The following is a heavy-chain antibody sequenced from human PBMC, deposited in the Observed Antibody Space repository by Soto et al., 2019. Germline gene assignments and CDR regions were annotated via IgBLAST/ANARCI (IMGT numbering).Heavy chain of an antibody. D-gene: IGHD3-22*01. CDR1: GFTFNIYA. V-gene: IGHV3-23*01. J-gene: IGHJ4*02. CDR3: AKDRYLDHDSRGYLFDN. CDR2: ISRYGDFT. Sequence: ESGGDLIQPGGSLRLSCAASGFTFNIYAMTWVRQAPGKGLEWVSAISRYGDFTYYADSVEGRFTISRDNSKNTLHLQMNSLRAEDTAVYYCAKDRYLDHDSRGYLFDNWGQGTLVTVSS.